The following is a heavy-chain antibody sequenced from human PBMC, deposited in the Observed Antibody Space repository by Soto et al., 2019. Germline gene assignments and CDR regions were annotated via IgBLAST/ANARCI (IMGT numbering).Heavy chain of an antibody. CDR3: TRGAGFFYGADV. CDR2: ISFSASTI. CDR1: VFSFSDYE. D-gene: IGHD3-10*01. Sequence: GGSLRLSCAASVFSFSDYEMNFVRQAPGEGLEWIAHISFSASTIYYADSVKGRFSISRDNSKNFLYLQISGLRADDSAVYYCTRGAGFFYGADVWGLGTKVSVSS. V-gene: IGHV3-48*03. J-gene: IGHJ6*02.